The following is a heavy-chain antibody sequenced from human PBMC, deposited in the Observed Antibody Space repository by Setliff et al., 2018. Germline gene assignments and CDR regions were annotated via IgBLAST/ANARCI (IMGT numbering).Heavy chain of an antibody. V-gene: IGHV3-66*02. D-gene: IGHD6-19*01. J-gene: IGHJ4*02. CDR2: IYSGGST. CDR3: ARGDSSGWYVY. CDR1: GFTFSSYS. Sequence: GGSLRLSCAASGFTFSSYSMNWVRQAPGKGLEWVSVIYSGGSTYYADSVKGRFTISRDTSTNTLYLQMSSLRADDTALYYCARGDSSGWYVYWGQGTLVTVSS.